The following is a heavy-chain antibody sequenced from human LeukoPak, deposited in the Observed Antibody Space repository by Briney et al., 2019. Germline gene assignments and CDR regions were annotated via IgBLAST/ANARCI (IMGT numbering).Heavy chain of an antibody. J-gene: IGHJ4*02. V-gene: IGHV4-59*01. D-gene: IGHD3-10*01. Sequence: SETLSLTCTVSGGSISSYYWSWIWQPPGKGLEWIGYIYYSGSTNYNPSLKSRVTISVDTSKNQFSLKLTSVTAADTAVYYCARTPNYYGSGSYLDYWGQGTLVTVSS. CDR1: GGSISSYY. CDR3: ARTPNYYGSGSYLDY. CDR2: IYYSGST.